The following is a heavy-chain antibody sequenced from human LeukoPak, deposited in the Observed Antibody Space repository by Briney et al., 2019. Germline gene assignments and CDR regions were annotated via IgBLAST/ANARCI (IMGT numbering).Heavy chain of an antibody. V-gene: IGHV4-38-2*02. J-gene: IGHJ3*02. Sequence: SSETLSLACTVSGYSISSGYYWGWIRQPPGKGLEWIGSIYHSGSTYYNPSLKSRVTISVDTSKNQFSLKLSSVTAADTAVYYCASALTTKVNAFDIWGQGIMVTVSS. CDR3: ASALTTKVNAFDI. D-gene: IGHD4-11*01. CDR2: IYHSGST. CDR1: GYSISSGYY.